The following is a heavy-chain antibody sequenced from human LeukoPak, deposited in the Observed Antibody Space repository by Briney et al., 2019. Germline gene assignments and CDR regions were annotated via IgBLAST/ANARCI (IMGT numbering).Heavy chain of an antibody. CDR3: ARDDGIAVAGSYYYYYMDV. D-gene: IGHD6-19*01. Sequence: SETLSLTCTVSGGSISSYYWSWIRQPAGKGLEWIGRIYTSGSTNYNPSLKSRVTMSVDTSKNQFSLKLSSVTAADTAVYYCARDDGIAVAGSYYYYYMDVWGKGTTVTVSS. CDR2: IYTSGST. CDR1: GGSISSYY. J-gene: IGHJ6*03. V-gene: IGHV4-4*07.